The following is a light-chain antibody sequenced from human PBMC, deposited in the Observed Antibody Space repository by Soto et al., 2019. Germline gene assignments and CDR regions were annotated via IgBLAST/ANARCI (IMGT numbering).Light chain of an antibody. V-gene: IGLV3-21*04. CDR2: YDS. CDR1: NIGSKS. J-gene: IGLJ2*01. CDR3: QVWDSNSDHPV. Sequence: SYELTQPPSVSVAPGKTARITCGGNNIGSKSVHWYQQKPRQAPVLVIYYDSDRPSGIPERFSGSNSGNTATLTISRVEAGDEADYYCQVWDSNSDHPVFGGGTQLTVL.